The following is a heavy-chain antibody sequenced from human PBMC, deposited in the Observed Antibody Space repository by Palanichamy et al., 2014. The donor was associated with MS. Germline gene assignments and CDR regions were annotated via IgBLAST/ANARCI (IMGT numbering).Heavy chain of an antibody. V-gene: IGHV1-18*01. J-gene: IGHJ4*02. CDR2: ISAYNGDT. CDR1: GYTFTSYG. CDR3: ARADGYSSAWYELGQY. D-gene: IGHD6-19*01. Sequence: QVQLVQSGAEVKKPGASVKVSCKASGYTFTSYGISWVRQAPGQGLEWMGWISAYNGDTNYAQKLQGRVTMTTDTSTNTAHMELRSLRSDDTAVYFCARADGYSSAWYELGQYWGQGTLVTVSS.